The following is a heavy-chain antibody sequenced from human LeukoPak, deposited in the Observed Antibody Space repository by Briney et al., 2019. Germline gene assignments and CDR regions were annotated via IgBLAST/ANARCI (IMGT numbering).Heavy chain of an antibody. CDR1: GFTFSSYS. CDR2: ISSSSSYI. D-gene: IGHD5-18*01. V-gene: IGHV3-21*01. CDR3: ARGGRGAPDEASGYSYDYYYYYGMDV. Sequence: GGSLRLSCAASGFTFSSYSMNWVRQAPGKGLEWVSSISSSSSYIYYADSVKGRFTISRDNAKNSLYLQMNSLRAEDTAVYYCARGGRGAPDEASGYSYDYYYYYGMDVWGQGTTVTVSS. J-gene: IGHJ6*02.